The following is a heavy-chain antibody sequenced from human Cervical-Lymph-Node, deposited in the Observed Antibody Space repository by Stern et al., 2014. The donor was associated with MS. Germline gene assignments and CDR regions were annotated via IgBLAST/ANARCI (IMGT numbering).Heavy chain of an antibody. Sequence: VQLGQSGAEVKKPGESLKISCKGSGYSFTNYWVGWVRQMPGRGLEWMGIIYPGDSDTRYGPSFQGQVTISADTSIGTAYLQWSSLKASDTAMYYCARAQQLIPPDFDYWGQGTLVTVSS. D-gene: IGHD3-16*01. J-gene: IGHJ4*02. V-gene: IGHV5-51*01. CDR2: IYPGDSDT. CDR3: ARAQQLIPPDFDY. CDR1: GYSFTNYW.